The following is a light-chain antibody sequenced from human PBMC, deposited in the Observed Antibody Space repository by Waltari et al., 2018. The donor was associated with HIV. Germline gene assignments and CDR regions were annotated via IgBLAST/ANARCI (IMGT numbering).Light chain of an antibody. CDR1: SSYVATF. CDR2: DVN. J-gene: IGLJ1*01. CDR3: CSHAGNFIFA. Sequence: QSALTQPHSVSGSPGQSLTISCAGTSSYVATFVSWYQQHPGKAPQVIIYDVNNPPSGVPDLFSGSKSGNTAFLTISGLQAEDEAEYHCCSHAGNFIFAFGTGTKVTVL. V-gene: IGLV2-11*01.